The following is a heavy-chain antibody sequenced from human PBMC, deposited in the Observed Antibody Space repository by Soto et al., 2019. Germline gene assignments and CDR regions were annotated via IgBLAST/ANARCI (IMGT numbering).Heavy chain of an antibody. D-gene: IGHD5-18*01. V-gene: IGHV1-69*13. CDR2: IIPFFGTT. CDR3: ARGASWDTAMVENYYFYGMDV. Sequence: SVKVPCKASRGPFSSYPISWVRQAPGQGLEWMGGIIPFFGTTNYAQKFQGRVTITADESTSTAYMELSSLRSEDTAVYYCARGASWDTAMVENYYFYGMDVWGQGTTVTVSS. CDR1: RGPFSSYP. J-gene: IGHJ6*02.